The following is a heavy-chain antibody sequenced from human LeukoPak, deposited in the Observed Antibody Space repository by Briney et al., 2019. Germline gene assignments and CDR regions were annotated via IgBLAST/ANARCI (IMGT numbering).Heavy chain of an antibody. V-gene: IGHV3-23*01. CDR2: ISGSGGST. CDR1: GFTFSSYG. D-gene: IGHD2-21*02. CDR3: ASIVVVTAIRD. Sequence: GGSLRLSCAASGFTFSSYGMSWVRQAPGKGLEWVSAISGSGGSTYYADSVKGRFTISRDNSKNTLYLQMNSLRAEDTAVYYCASIVVVTAIRDWGQGTLVTVSS. J-gene: IGHJ4*02.